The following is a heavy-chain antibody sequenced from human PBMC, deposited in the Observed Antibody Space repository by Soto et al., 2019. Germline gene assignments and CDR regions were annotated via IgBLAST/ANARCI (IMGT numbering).Heavy chain of an antibody. V-gene: IGHV3-30*18. Sequence: GGSLRLSCAASGFTFSSYGMHWVRQAPGKGLEWVAVISYDGSNKYYADSVKGRFTISRDNSNNTLYLQMNSLRAEDTAVYYCAKGPYDFWSGYKGSGYYYYYGMDVWGKGPTVTVSS. D-gene: IGHD3-3*01. CDR1: GFTFSSYG. CDR3: AKGPYDFWSGYKGSGYYYYYGMDV. CDR2: ISYDGSNK. J-gene: IGHJ6*04.